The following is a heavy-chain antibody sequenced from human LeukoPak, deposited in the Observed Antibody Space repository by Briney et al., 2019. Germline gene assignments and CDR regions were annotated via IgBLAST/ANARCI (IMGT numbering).Heavy chain of an antibody. D-gene: IGHD5-12*01. Sequence: PSETLSLTCAVYGGSFSGYYWSWIRQPPGKGLEWIGEINHSGSTNYNPSLKSRVTISVDTSKNQFSLKLSSVTAADTAVYYCARGIYSGWAWYFDYWGQGTLVTVSS. CDR1: GGSFSGYY. J-gene: IGHJ4*02. CDR3: ARGIYSGWAWYFDY. CDR2: INHSGST. V-gene: IGHV4-34*01.